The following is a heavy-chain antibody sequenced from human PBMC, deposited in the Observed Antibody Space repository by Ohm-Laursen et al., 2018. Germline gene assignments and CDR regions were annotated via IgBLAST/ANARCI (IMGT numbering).Heavy chain of an antibody. V-gene: IGHV3-23*01. CDR1: GFIFKDYA. CDR2: ISMTGGST. J-gene: IGHJ4*02. CDR3: AKGSANLGDY. Sequence: SLRLSCAASGFIFKDYAMNWVRQTPGKGLEWVSAISMTGGSTYYADSVKGRFTISRDNTKSMLYLQMNNLRAEDTAVYYCAKGSANLGDYWGQGTLVTVSS.